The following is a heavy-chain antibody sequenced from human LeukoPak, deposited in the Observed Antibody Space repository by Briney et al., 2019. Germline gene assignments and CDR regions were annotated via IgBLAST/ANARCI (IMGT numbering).Heavy chain of an antibody. CDR2: IRYDGSNK. J-gene: IGHJ4*02. CDR3: AKGGSGWYHYFDY. Sequence: GGSLRLSCAASGFTFSSYGMHWVRQASGKGLEWVAFIRYDGSNKYYADSVKGRFTISRDNSKNTLYLQMNSLRAEDTAVYYCAKGGSGWYHYFDYWGQGTLVTVSS. V-gene: IGHV3-30*02. CDR1: GFTFSSYG. D-gene: IGHD6-19*01.